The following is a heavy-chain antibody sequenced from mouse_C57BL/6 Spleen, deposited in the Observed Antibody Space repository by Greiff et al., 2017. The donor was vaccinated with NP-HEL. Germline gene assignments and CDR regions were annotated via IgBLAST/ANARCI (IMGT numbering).Heavy chain of an antibody. Sequence: QVQLQQSGPELVKPGASVKISCKASGYAFSSSWMNWVKQRPGKGLEWIGRIYPGDGDTNYNGKFKGKATLTADKSSSTAYMQLSSLTSEDSAVYFCAREKLGHFDYWGQGTTLTVSS. CDR2: IYPGDGDT. CDR1: GYAFSSSW. V-gene: IGHV1-82*01. D-gene: IGHD4-1*01. J-gene: IGHJ2*01. CDR3: AREKLGHFDY.